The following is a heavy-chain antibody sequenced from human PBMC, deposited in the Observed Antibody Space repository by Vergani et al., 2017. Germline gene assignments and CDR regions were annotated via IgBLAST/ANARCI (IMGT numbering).Heavy chain of an antibody. CDR1: GFTFSSYA. CDR2: ISGSGGST. CDR3: TTDLGYYDSSGYYYVNWAEDFQH. V-gene: IGHV3-23*01. D-gene: IGHD3-22*01. J-gene: IGHJ1*01. Sequence: EVQLLESGGGLVQPGGSLRLSCAASGFTFSSYAMSWVRQAPGKGLEWVSAISGSGGSTYYADSVKGRFTISRDNSKNTLYLQMNSLRAEDTAVYYCTTDLGYYDSSGYYYVNWAEDFQHWGQGTLVTVSS.